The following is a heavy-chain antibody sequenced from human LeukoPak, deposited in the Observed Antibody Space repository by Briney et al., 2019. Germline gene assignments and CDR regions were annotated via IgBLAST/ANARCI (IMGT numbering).Heavy chain of an antibody. V-gene: IGHV1-18*01. CDR3: ARARPSLSASTTVRYFDY. J-gene: IGHJ4*02. CDR2: ISAYNGNT. D-gene: IGHD4-17*01. Sequence: ASVKVSCKASGYTFISYGLSWVRQAPGQGLEWMGWISAYNGNTNYAQKLQGRVTMIIDTSTTTAYMELGSLRSDDTAVHYCARARPSLSASTTVRYFDYWGQGTLVTVSS. CDR1: GYTFISYG.